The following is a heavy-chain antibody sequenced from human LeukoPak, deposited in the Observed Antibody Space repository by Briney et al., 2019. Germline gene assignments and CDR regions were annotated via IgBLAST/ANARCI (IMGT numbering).Heavy chain of an antibody. CDR3: ARGGRSGGDV. V-gene: IGHV4-59*01. J-gene: IGHJ4*01. CDR2: IYYSGST. D-gene: IGHD2-15*01. CDR1: GGSISSYY. Sequence: SETLSLTCTVSGGSISSYYWSWIRQPPGKGLEWIGYIYYSGSTNYNPSLKSRITISVDTSKNQFSLKLSSVTAADTAVYYCARGGRSGGDVWGQGTLVTGFS.